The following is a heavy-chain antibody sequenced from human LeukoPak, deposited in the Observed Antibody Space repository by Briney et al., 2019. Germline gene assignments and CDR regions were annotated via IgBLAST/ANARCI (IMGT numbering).Heavy chain of an antibody. V-gene: IGHV3-48*03. CDR1: GFTFTSFD. Sequence: GGSLRLSCAASGFTFTSFDMNWGREAPGKELEWGSFISGRDTSIYYADSVRGRFTISRDNAKNSVYLQMNSLRVEDTAGYYCARTFDFWGQGGLVTVSP. CDR2: ISGRDTSI. J-gene: IGHJ4*02. CDR3: ARTFDF.